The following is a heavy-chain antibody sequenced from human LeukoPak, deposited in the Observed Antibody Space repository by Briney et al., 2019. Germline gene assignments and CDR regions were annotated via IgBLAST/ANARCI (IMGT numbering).Heavy chain of an antibody. J-gene: IGHJ4*02. D-gene: IGHD2-15*01. CDR2: INPNSGGT. V-gene: IGHV1-2*02. Sequence: ASVTVSCKASGYAFTVYYMHWVRQAPGQGLEWMGWINPNSGGTNYAQKFQGRVTMTRDTSISTAYMELSRLRSDDTAVYYCARDPAVGDIVDWGQGTLVTVSS. CDR3: ARDPAVGDIVD. CDR1: GYAFTVYY.